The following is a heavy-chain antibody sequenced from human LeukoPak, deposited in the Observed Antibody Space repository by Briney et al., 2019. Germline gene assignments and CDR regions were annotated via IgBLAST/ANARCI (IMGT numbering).Heavy chain of an antibody. CDR3: AREVYYDSSGYYN. D-gene: IGHD3-22*01. J-gene: IGHJ4*02. CDR2: MNPNNGNT. Sequence: GASVKVSCKASGYTFTSYDINWVRQATGQGLEWMGWMNPNNGNTGYAQKFQGRVTITRNTSISTAYKELSSLRSEDTAVYYCAREVYYDSSGYYNWGQGTLVTVSS. V-gene: IGHV1-8*03. CDR1: GYTFTSYD.